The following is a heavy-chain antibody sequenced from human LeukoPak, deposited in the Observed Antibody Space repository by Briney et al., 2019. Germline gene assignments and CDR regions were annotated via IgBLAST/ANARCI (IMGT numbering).Heavy chain of an antibody. CDR3: ARACGGDCYDAFDI. J-gene: IGHJ3*02. D-gene: IGHD2-21*02. Sequence: SETLSLTCTVSGGSISSYYWSWIRQPPGKGLEWIGYIYYSGSANYNPSLKSRVTISVDTSKNQFSLKLSSVTAADTAVYYCARACGGDCYDAFDIWGQGTMVTVSS. CDR1: GGSISSYY. CDR2: IYYSGSA. V-gene: IGHV4-59*01.